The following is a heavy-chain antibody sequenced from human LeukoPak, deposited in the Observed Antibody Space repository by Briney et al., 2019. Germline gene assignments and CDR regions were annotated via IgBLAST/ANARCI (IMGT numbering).Heavy chain of an antibody. CDR1: GGSISSYY. CDR3: ARGLYGYEYYFDY. CDR2: IYYSGST. V-gene: IGHV4-59*01. J-gene: IGHJ4*02. Sequence: PSETLSLTCTVSGGSISSYYWSWIRQPPGKGLEWIGYIYYSGSTNYNPSLKSRVTISVDTSKNQFSLKLSSVTAADTAVYYCARGLYGYEYYFDYWGQGTLVTVSS. D-gene: IGHD5-18*01.